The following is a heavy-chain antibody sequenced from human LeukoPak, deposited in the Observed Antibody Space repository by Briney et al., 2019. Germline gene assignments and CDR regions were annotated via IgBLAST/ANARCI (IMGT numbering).Heavy chain of an antibody. CDR2: IYYSGST. J-gene: IGHJ6*02. CDR3: ARAQVDYNNGPGSQGYYSCGMDV. D-gene: IGHD4-11*01. CDR1: SGSVSSGSYY. V-gene: IGHV4-61*01. Sequence: TSETLSLTCTVSSGSVSSGSYYWSWIRQPPGKGLEWIGYIYYSGSTNYNPSLKSRVTMSVDTSRNQFSLKLSSVTAADTAVYYCARAQVDYNNGPGSQGYYSCGMDVWGQGTTVTVSS.